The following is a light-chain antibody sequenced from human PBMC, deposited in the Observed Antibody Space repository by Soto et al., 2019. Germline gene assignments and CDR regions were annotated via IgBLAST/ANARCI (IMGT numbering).Light chain of an antibody. CDR2: GAS. J-gene: IGKJ5*01. CDR3: QQRSNWPPEIT. V-gene: IGKV3-15*01. CDR1: QSVSSN. Sequence: EIVMTQSPATLSVSPGERATLSCRASQSVSSNLAWYQQKPGQAPRLLIYGASTRATGIPARFSGSGSETDFTLTISRLEPEDFALYYCQQRSNWPPEITFGQGTRLEIK.